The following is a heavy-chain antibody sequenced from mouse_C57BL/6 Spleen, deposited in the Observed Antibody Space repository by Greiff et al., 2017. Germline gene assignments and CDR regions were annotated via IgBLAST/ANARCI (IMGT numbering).Heavy chain of an antibody. V-gene: IGHV5-16*01. D-gene: IGHD1-1*02. J-gene: IGHJ2*01. Sequence: DVMLVESEGGLVQPGSSMKLSCTASGFTFSDYYMAWVRQVPEKGLEWVANINYDGSSTYYLDSLKSRFIISRDNAKNILYLQMSSLKSEDTATYYCARGVGRTIYFDYWGQGTTLTVSS. CDR2: INYDGSST. CDR3: ARGVGRTIYFDY. CDR1: GFTFSDYY.